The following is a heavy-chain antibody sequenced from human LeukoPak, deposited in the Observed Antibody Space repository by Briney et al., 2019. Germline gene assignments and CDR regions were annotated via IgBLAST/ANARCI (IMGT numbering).Heavy chain of an antibody. Sequence: GASVKVSCKASGYTFTSYGISWVRQAPGQGLEWMGWISAYNGNTNYAQKLQGRVTMTTDTSTSTAYMELRSLRSDDTAVYYCARDREYCSSTSCSEFDYWGQGTLVTVSS. CDR1: GYTFTSYG. D-gene: IGHD2-2*01. CDR2: ISAYNGNT. J-gene: IGHJ4*02. V-gene: IGHV1-18*01. CDR3: ARDREYCSSTSCSEFDY.